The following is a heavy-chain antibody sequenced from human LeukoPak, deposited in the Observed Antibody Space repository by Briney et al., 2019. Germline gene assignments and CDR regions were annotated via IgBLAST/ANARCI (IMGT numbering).Heavy chain of an antibody. Sequence: ASAKVSCKASGYTFTGYYMHWVRQAPGQGLEWMGWINPNSGGTNYAQKFQGRVTMTRDTSISTAYMELSRLRSEDTAVYYCARVRSGSYLYYFDYWGQGTLVTVSS. CDR2: INPNSGGT. D-gene: IGHD1-26*01. V-gene: IGHV1-2*02. J-gene: IGHJ4*02. CDR3: ARVRSGSYLYYFDY. CDR1: GYTFTGYY.